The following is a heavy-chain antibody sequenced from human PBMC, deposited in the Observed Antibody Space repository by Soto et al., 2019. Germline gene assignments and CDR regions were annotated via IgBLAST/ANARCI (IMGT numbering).Heavy chain of an antibody. V-gene: IGHV3-21*01. CDR3: AKKSREGYNCFDY. J-gene: IGHJ4*02. CDR2: ISSSSSYI. D-gene: IGHD5-12*01. CDR1: GFTFSSYS. Sequence: GGSLRLSCAGSGFTFSSYSMNWVRQAPGKGLEWVSSISSSSSYIYYADSVKGRFTISRDNAKNSLYLQMNSLRAEDTAVYYCAKKSREGYNCFDYWGQGTLVTVSA.